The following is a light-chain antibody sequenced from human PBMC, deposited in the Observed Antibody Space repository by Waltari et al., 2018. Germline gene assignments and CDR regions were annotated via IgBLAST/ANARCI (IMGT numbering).Light chain of an antibody. CDR3: NSYAGSSSWV. V-gene: IGLV2-14*01. CDR2: DVS. Sequence: QSALTQPASVSGSPGQSITISCTGTSSDVGFYNYVSWYQQHPGKAPKLMIYDVSELPSGVSNRVSGSKSGNTASLTISGLQAEDEADYYCNSYAGSSSWVFGGGTKLTVL. J-gene: IGLJ3*02. CDR1: SSDVGFYNY.